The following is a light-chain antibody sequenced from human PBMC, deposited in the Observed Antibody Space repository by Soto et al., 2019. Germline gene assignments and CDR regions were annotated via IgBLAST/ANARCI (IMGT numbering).Light chain of an antibody. CDR3: QQSYSTPWT. CDR2: AAS. CDR1: QSMSSY. J-gene: IGKJ1*01. V-gene: IGKV1-39*01. Sequence: DIQMTQSPSSLCASLGDRVTITCRASQSMSSYLNWYQQKPGKAPKLLIYAASSLQSGVPSRFSGSGSGTDFTLTISSLQPEDFATYYCQQSYSTPWTFGQGTKVDIK.